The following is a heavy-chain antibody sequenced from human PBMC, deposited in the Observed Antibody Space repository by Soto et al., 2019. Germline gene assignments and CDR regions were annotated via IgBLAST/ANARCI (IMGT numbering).Heavy chain of an antibody. Sequence: GSLRLSCAASGFTFSSYEMNWVRQAPGKGLEWVSYISSSGSTIYYADSVKGRFTISRDNSKNTLYLQMNSLRAEDTAVYYCARVRGSSRHFQHWGQGTLVTVSS. CDR1: GFTFSSYE. J-gene: IGHJ1*01. CDR2: ISSSGSTI. V-gene: IGHV3-48*03. D-gene: IGHD1-26*01. CDR3: ARVRGSSRHFQH.